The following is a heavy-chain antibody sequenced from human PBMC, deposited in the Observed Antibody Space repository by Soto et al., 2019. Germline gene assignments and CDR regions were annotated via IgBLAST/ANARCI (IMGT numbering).Heavy chain of an antibody. D-gene: IGHD3-10*01. CDR1: GCTFSSNA. CDR3: AKQRAGFGSGSDTYYFDY. Sequence: EVQLLESGGGLVQPGGSLRISCIGSGCTFSSNAMSWVRQAPGKGLEWVSAISGSGGTTYYADSVKGRFAVSRDNSNNTLYLQMNRLRAGVTAVYYCAKQRAGFGSGSDTYYFDYWGQGTLVTVSS. CDR2: ISGSGGTT. V-gene: IGHV3-23*01. J-gene: IGHJ4*02.